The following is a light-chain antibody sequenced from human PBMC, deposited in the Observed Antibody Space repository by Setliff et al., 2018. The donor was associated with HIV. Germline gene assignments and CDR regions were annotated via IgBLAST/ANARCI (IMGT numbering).Light chain of an antibody. CDR2: EDN. J-gene: IGLJ2*01. Sequence: QSVLTQPASVSGSPGQSITISCTGTSSDVGSYNLVSWYQQYSGKAPQLMIFEDNKRPSGVSNRFSGSTSGNTASLTISGLQAEDEADYYCCAYAGDSISIFGGGTKVTVL. CDR3: CAYAGDSISI. V-gene: IGLV2-23*01. CDR1: SSDVGSYNL.